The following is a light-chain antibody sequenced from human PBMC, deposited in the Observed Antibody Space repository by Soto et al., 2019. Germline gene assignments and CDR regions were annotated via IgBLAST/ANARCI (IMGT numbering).Light chain of an antibody. J-gene: IGKJ1*01. CDR3: QQLNSYPRT. CDR1: QGISSY. Sequence: DIQLTQSPSFLSASVGDGVSITCRASQGISSYLAWYQQKPVKAPKLLIYAASTLQSGVPSRFSGSGSGTEFTLTISSLQPEDFATYYCQQLNSYPRTFGQGTKVDI. CDR2: AAS. V-gene: IGKV1-9*01.